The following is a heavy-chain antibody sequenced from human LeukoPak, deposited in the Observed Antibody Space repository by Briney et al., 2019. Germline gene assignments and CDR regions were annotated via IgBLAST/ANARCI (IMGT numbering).Heavy chain of an antibody. CDR3: ARVGWDYDFWSGSTSYGMDV. CDR2: INSDGSST. CDR1: GFTFSSYW. J-gene: IGHJ6*02. V-gene: IGHV3-74*01. D-gene: IGHD3-3*01. Sequence: GGPLRLSCAASGFTFSSYWMHWVRQAPGKGLVWVSRINSDGSSTSYADSVKGRFTISRDNAKNTLYLQMNSLRAEDTAVYYCARVGWDYDFWSGSTSYGMDVWGQGTTVTVSS.